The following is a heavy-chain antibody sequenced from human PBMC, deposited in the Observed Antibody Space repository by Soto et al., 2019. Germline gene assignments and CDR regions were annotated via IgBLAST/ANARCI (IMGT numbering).Heavy chain of an antibody. CDR3: AKDLLSYYMDV. V-gene: IGHV3-23*01. CDR2: ISDSGGTS. J-gene: IGHJ6*03. Sequence: GGSLSLSCAASGFIFSNYVMSWVRQAPGKGLEWVSSISDSGGTSYYADSVKGRFTISRDNSKNTLYLQMNSLRAEDTAVYYCAKDLLSYYMDVWGKGTTVTVSS. CDR1: GFIFSNYV.